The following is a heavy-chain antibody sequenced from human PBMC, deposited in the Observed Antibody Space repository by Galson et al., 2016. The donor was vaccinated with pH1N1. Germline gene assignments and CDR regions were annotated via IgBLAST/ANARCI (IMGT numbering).Heavy chain of an antibody. CDR2: ISGYNGNT. CDR1: GYTFSSYG. CDR3: ARMSGSSRYLDY. D-gene: IGHD1-26*01. J-gene: IGHJ4*02. V-gene: IGHV1-18*01. Sequence: SVKVSCKASGYTFSSYGISWVRQAPGKGLEWMGWISGYNGNTKYEQKIQGRVSMTIDTSTSTVYMELRSLRSDDTALYYSARMSGSSRYLDYWGQGTLVTVSS.